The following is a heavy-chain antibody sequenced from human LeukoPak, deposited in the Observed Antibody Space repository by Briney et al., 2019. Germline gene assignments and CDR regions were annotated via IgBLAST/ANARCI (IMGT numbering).Heavy chain of an antibody. D-gene: IGHD6-6*01. V-gene: IGHV3-74*01. CDR1: GFTFSSHW. CDR3: AKRGIPGRLDAFDI. J-gene: IGHJ3*02. CDR2: ISSDGSST. Sequence: GGSLRPSCAASGFTFSSHWMHWVRQGPGKGLVWVSRISSDGSSTSNADSVKGRFTISRDNAKNTLYLQMNSLRAEDTAVYYCAKRGIPGRLDAFDIWGQGTMVTVSS.